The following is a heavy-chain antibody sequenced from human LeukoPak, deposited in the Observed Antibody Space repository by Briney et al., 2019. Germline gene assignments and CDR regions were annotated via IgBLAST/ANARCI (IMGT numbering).Heavy chain of an antibody. CDR1: GYTFTGYG. CDR3: ARGYGSGEQFHFDF. V-gene: IGHV1-18*01. CDR2: ISAYNGNT. Sequence: GASVKVSRKASGYTFTGYGISWVRQAPGQGLEWMGWISAYNGNTNYAQKLQGRVTMTTDTSTSTAYMELRSLRSDDTAVYFCARGYGSGEQFHFDFWGHGTLVTVSS. D-gene: IGHD3-10*01. J-gene: IGHJ4*01.